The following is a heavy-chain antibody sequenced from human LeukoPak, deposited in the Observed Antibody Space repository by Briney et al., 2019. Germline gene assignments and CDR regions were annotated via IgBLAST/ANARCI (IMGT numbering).Heavy chain of an antibody. Sequence: SETLSLTCAVYGGSLSGYYWSWIRQPPGKGPEWIGEINHSGSTNYNPSLKSRVTISVDTSKNQFSLKLTSVTAADTAVYYCARRSSSWYGHFDYWGQGTLVTVSS. CDR1: GGSLSGYY. CDR2: INHSGST. J-gene: IGHJ4*02. CDR3: ARRSSSWYGHFDY. V-gene: IGHV4-34*01. D-gene: IGHD6-13*01.